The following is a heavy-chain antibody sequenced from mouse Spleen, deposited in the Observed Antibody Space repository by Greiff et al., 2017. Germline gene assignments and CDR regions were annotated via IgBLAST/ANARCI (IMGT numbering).Heavy chain of an antibody. CDR3: TTTTVVARNFDY. J-gene: IGHJ2*01. CDR2: IYPGNSDT. D-gene: IGHD1-1*01. CDR1: GYTFTSYW. V-gene: IGHV1-5*01. Sequence: VQLQQSGTVLARPGASVKMSCKTSGYTFTSYWMHWVKQRPGQGLEWIGAIYPGNSDTSYNQKFKGKAKLTAVTSASTAYMELSSLTNEDSAVYYCTTTTVVARNFDYWGQGTTLTVSS.